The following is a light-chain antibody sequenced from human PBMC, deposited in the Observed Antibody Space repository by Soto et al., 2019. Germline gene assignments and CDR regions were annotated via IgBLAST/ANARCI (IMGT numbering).Light chain of an antibody. V-gene: IGLV2-8*01. J-gene: IGLJ3*02. Sequence: QSVLTQPPSVSGSPGQSVTISCTGASSDVGGYNYVSWYQQYPGRAPKLMIYEVTKRPSGVPDRFSGSKSGNTASLTVSGLQAEDEADYYCSSYAASNNFYFVFGGGTKVTVL. CDR2: EVT. CDR1: SSDVGGYNY. CDR3: SSYAASNNFYFV.